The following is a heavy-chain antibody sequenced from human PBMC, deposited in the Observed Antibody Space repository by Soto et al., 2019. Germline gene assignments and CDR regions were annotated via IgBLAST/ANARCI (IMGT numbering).Heavy chain of an antibody. CDR1: GGSISSSNW. CDR3: ARRGYSYGYGAFDI. D-gene: IGHD5-18*01. V-gene: IGHV4-4*02. Sequence: PSETLSLTCAVSGGSISSSNWWSWVRQPPGKGLEWIGEIYHSGSTNYNPSLKSRVTISVDKSKNQFSLKLSSVTAADTAVYYCARRGYSYGYGAFDIRGQGTMVTVSS. CDR2: IYHSGST. J-gene: IGHJ3*02.